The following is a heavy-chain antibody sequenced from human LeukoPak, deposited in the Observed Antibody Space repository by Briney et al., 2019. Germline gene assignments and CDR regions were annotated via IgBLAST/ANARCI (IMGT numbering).Heavy chain of an antibody. J-gene: IGHJ4*02. V-gene: IGHV3-23*01. Sequence: GGSLRLSCAASGFGFSSYAMSWVRQAQARGLEWVSSIRGGGEKFYADSVKGRFILSRDDSRNTVYLQMNNLRVEDTAVYYCAKANWVSNADAVWWGQGTLVTVSS. CDR2: IRGGGEK. CDR3: AKANWVSNADAVW. D-gene: IGHD1-1*01. CDR1: GFGFSSYA.